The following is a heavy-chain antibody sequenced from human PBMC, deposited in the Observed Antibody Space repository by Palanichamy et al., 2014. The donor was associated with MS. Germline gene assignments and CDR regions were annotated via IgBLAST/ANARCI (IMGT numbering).Heavy chain of an antibody. V-gene: IGHV3-72*01. Sequence: EVQLVESGGGLVQPGGSLRLSCEASGFTFSDHYMDWVRQAPGRGLEWVGRSRIRANSYTTEYAASVKGRFTISRDDSKNSLFLQMNSLNTEDTAVYFCARRVPTGVGDGDDYWGQGTLVTVSS. J-gene: IGHJ4*02. CDR2: SRIRANSYTT. CDR3: ARRVPTGVGDGDDY. CDR1: GFTFSDHY. D-gene: IGHD5-24*01.